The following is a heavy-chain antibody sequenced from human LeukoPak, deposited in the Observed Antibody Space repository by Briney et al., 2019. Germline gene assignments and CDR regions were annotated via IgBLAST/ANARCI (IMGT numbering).Heavy chain of an antibody. D-gene: IGHD3-22*01. Sequence: ASVKVSCKASGYTFTGYYMHWVRQAPGQGLEWMGWINPNSGGTNYAQKFQGRVTMTRDTSISTAYMELSRLRSDDTAVYYCAREPIYDSSGYRIDYWGQGTLVTVSS. CDR1: GYTFTGYY. CDR2: INPNSGGT. J-gene: IGHJ4*02. V-gene: IGHV1-2*02. CDR3: AREPIYDSSGYRIDY.